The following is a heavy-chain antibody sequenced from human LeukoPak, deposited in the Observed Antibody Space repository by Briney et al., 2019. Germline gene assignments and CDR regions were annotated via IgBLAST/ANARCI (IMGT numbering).Heavy chain of an antibody. V-gene: IGHV3-7*01. CDR3: AREFTYYDSSGYYGGNDAFDI. Sequence: GGSLRLSCATSRFTFNNYWMSWVRQAPGKGLEWVANIKPDGSEKYYVDSVKGRFTISRDNAKNSLYLQMNSLRAEDTAVYYCAREFTYYDSSGYYGGNDAFDIWGQGTMVTVSS. CDR2: IKPDGSEK. D-gene: IGHD3-22*01. J-gene: IGHJ3*02. CDR1: RFTFNNYW.